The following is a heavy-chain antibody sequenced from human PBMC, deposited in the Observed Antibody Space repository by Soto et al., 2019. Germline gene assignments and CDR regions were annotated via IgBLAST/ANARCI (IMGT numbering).Heavy chain of an antibody. CDR1: GFTFSDYY. Sequence: VGSLRLSCAVSGFTFSDYYMSWIRQAPGKGLGWVSYISSRGSSIYYADSVKGRFTISRDNAKNSLYLQMNGLRAEDTAVYYCARGYYDFWSGYYISPYGMDVWGQGTTVTVSS. CDR3: ARGYYDFWSGYYISPYGMDV. V-gene: IGHV3-11*01. J-gene: IGHJ6*02. CDR2: ISSRGSSI. D-gene: IGHD3-3*01.